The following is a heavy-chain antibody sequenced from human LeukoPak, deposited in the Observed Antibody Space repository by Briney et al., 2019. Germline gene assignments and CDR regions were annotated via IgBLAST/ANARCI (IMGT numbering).Heavy chain of an antibody. CDR2: ISGSGGST. D-gene: IGHD3-3*01. CDR3: ARHDFWSGYHISNHFDY. V-gene: IGHV3-23*01. J-gene: IGHJ4*02. Sequence: GGSLRLSCAASGFTFSSYAMSWVRQAPGKGLEWVSAISGSGGSTYYADSVKGRLTISRDNSKNTLYLQMNSLRAEDTAVYYCARHDFWSGYHISNHFDYWGQGTLVTVSS. CDR1: GFTFSSYA.